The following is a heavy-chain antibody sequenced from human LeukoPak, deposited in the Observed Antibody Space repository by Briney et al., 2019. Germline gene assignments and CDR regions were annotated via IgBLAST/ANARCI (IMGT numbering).Heavy chain of an antibody. V-gene: IGHV1-18*01. Sequence: GASVKVSCKTSGYTFTSYGVSWVRQAPGQGLEWMGWISAYNGNTNYAQKLQGRVTMTTDTSTSTAYMELRSLRTDDTAVYYCAREYCSGGSCYLPDYWGQGTLVTVSS. CDR3: AREYCSGGSCYLPDY. J-gene: IGHJ4*02. CDR2: ISAYNGNT. D-gene: IGHD2-15*01. CDR1: GYTFTSYG.